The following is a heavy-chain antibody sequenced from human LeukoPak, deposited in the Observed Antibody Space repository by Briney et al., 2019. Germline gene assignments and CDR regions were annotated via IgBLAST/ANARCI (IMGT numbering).Heavy chain of an antibody. CDR1: GFTFSTYD. J-gene: IGHJ4*02. D-gene: IGHD6-19*01. Sequence: GGSLRLSWAASGFTFSTYDMTWVRQAPGKGLEWVSSISGSGGSTYYADSVKGRFTTSRDNSKNTLYLQMNGLRAEDTAVYYCAKDLAAVPGNKYFAYWGQGTLVTVSS. CDR3: AKDLAAVPGNKYFAY. CDR2: ISGSGGST. V-gene: IGHV3-23*01.